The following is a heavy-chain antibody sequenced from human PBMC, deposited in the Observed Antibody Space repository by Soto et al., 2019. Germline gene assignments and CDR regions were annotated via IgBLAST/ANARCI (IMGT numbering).Heavy chain of an antibody. Sequence: QLQLQESGSGLVKPSQTLSLTCAVSGGSISSGGYSWSWIRQPPGKGLEWIGYIYHSGSPYYNPSRKSRVAISVDRSKNQFSLKLSSVPAAVTAVYYCAGGGADSGYDYFDYWGQGTLVTVSS. CDR1: GGSISSGGYS. D-gene: IGHD5-12*01. J-gene: IGHJ4*02. CDR3: AGGGADSGYDYFDY. CDR2: IYHSGSP. V-gene: IGHV4-30-2*01.